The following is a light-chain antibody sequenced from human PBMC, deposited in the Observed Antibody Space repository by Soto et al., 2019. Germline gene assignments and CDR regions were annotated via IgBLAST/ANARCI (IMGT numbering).Light chain of an antibody. V-gene: IGKV1-5*03. CDR3: QQYDTCPVT. CDR1: QSVTSW. CDR2: KAS. Sequence: DIQMPQSPSTLSASVGDRVTIACRASQSVTSWLAWYQQKPGKAPKLLIYKASTLESGVPSRFSGSGSGTQFTLTISSLQPDDFATYFCQQYDTCPVTLGQGTKVEIK. J-gene: IGKJ1*01.